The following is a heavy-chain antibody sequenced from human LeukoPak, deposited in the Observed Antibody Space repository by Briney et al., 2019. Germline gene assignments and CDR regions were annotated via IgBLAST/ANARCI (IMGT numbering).Heavy chain of an antibody. Sequence: SVKVSCKASGGTFSSYAISWVRQAPGQGLEWMGRIIPILGIANYAQKFQGRVTITSDKSTSTAYMELSSLRSEDTAVYYCARTEMATITFDYWGQGTLVTVSS. CDR1: GGTFSSYA. D-gene: IGHD4-4*01. V-gene: IGHV1-69*04. J-gene: IGHJ4*02. CDR3: ARTEMATITFDY. CDR2: IIPILGIA.